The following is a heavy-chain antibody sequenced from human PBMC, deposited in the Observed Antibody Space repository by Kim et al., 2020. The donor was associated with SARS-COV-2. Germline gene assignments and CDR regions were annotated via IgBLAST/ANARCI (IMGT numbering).Heavy chain of an antibody. Sequence: GGSLRLSCAASGFTFSSYAMHWVRQAPGKGLEWVAVISYDGSNKYYADSVKGRFTISRDNSKNTLYLQMNSLRAEDTAVYYCARGVSSSWPLEYFQHWGQGTLVTVSS. D-gene: IGHD6-13*01. CDR1: GFTFSSYA. CDR3: ARGVSSSWPLEYFQH. CDR2: ISYDGSNK. V-gene: IGHV3-30*04. J-gene: IGHJ1*01.